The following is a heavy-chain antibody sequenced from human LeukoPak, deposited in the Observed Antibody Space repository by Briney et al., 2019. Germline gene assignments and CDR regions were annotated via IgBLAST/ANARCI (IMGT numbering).Heavy chain of an antibody. V-gene: IGHV3-23*01. CDR2: IICSGGSK. D-gene: IGHD2-2*01. CDR1: GFPFSRYA. J-gene: IGHJ6*02. CDR3: AKGAYCSSTSCYPPAYYYYGMDV. Sequence: GGALGLYFAASGFPFSRYAMGWVRAAPGKGLGGVSAIICSGGSKYYPDSVKARFTICRDNSKNTLYLQMNSLRAEDTAVYYCAKGAYCSSTSCYPPAYYYYGMDVWGQGTTVTVAS.